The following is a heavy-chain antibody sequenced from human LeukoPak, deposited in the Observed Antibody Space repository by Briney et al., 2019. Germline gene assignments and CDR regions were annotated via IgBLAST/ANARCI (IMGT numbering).Heavy chain of an antibody. J-gene: IGHJ3*02. CDR2: ISYDGSNK. Sequence: GGSLRLSCAASGFTFSSYAMHWVRQAPGKGLEWVAVISYDGSNKYYADSVKGRSTISRDNSKNTLYLQMNSLRAEDTAVYYCASSTVANPGAFDIWGQGTMVTVSS. CDR3: ASSTVANPGAFDI. CDR1: GFTFSSYA. V-gene: IGHV3-30*04. D-gene: IGHD4-23*01.